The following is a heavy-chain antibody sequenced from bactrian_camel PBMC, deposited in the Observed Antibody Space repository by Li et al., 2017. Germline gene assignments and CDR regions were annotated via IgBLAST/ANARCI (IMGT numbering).Heavy chain of an antibody. CDR3: ASYSGNRY. Sequence: VQLVESGGDLVQPGGFLRLSCAASGFTFNHYAMSWVRQAPGKGLEWVSSIDSDAGDTYYTDSVKGRFTISRDNAKNTLYLELNSLKTEDTAMYYCASYSGNRYWGQGTQVTVS. J-gene: IGHJ4*01. CDR1: GFTFNHYA. V-gene: IGHV3S31*01. CDR2: IDSDAGDT. D-gene: IGHD4*01.